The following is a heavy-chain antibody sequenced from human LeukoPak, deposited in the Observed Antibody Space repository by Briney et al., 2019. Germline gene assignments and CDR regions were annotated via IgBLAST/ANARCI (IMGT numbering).Heavy chain of an antibody. J-gene: IGHJ4*02. D-gene: IGHD3-10*01. CDR2: IYTSGST. Sequence: SETLSLTCTVSGGSISSYYWSWIRQPAGKGLEWIGRIYTSGSTNYNPSLKSRVTMSVDTSKNQFSLKLSSVTAADTAVYYCARLSYYYGSGSYSPVDYWGQGTLVTVSS. V-gene: IGHV4-4*07. CDR3: ARLSYYYGSGSYSPVDY. CDR1: GGSISSYY.